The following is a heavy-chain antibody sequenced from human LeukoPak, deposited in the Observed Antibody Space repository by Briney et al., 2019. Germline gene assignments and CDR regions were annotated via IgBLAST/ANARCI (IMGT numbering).Heavy chain of an antibody. V-gene: IGHV2-5*02. CDR1: GFSLSTSGVG. Sequence: SGPTLVKPTQTLTLTCTFSGFSLSTSGVGVGWIRQPPGKALEWLALIYWDDDKRYSPSLKSRLTITKDTSKNQVVLTMTNMDPVDTATYYCAHRTIITMVRGVISSGDWFDPWGQGTLVTVSS. J-gene: IGHJ5*02. D-gene: IGHD3-10*01. CDR3: AHRTIITMVRGVISSGDWFDP. CDR2: IYWDDDK.